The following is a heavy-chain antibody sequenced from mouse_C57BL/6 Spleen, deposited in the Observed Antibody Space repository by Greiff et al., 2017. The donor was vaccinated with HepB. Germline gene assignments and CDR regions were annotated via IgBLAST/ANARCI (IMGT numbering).Heavy chain of an antibody. CDR2: IRSKSNNYAT. Sequence: EVQGVESGGGLVQPKGSLKLSCAASGFSFNTYAMNWVRQAPGKGLEWVARIRSKSNNYATYYADSVKDRFTISRDDSESMLYLQMNNLKAEDAAMYYCVSYGFDYWGQGTTLTVSS. CDR1: GFSFNTYA. J-gene: IGHJ2*01. CDR3: VSYGFDY. D-gene: IGHD1-1*01. V-gene: IGHV10-1*01.